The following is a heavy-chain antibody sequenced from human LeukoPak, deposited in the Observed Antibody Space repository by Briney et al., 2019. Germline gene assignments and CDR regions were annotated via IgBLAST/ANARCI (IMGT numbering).Heavy chain of an antibody. D-gene: IGHD3-22*01. CDR2: TYTSGST. CDR3: ARDLQGYGSSGYLDY. Sequence: PSQTLSLTCTVSGGSISSGSYYWSWIRQPAGKGLEWIGRTYTSGSTNYNPSLKSRVTISVGTSKNRFSLKLSSVTAADTAVYYCARDLQGYGSSGYLDYWGQGTLVTVSS. V-gene: IGHV4-61*02. CDR1: GGSISSGSYY. J-gene: IGHJ4*02.